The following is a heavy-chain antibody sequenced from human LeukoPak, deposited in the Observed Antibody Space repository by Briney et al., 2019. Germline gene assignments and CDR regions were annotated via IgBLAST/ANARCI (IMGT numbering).Heavy chain of an antibody. J-gene: IGHJ4*02. V-gene: IGHV4-59*01. Sequence: SESLSLTCTVSGGSISSYNWSWIRRPPGKGLEWIGYIYYTGSPNYNPSLKSRVTISVDTSKNQFSLKLNSVTAADTAVYYCARRRIAASGTDFDYWGQGTLVTVSS. D-gene: IGHD6-13*01. CDR1: GGSISSYN. CDR2: IYYTGSP. CDR3: ARRRIAASGTDFDY.